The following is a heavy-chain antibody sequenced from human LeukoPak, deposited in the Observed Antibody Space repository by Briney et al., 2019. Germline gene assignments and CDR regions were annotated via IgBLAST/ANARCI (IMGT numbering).Heavy chain of an antibody. CDR3: ARGSPGIAAAGSLDY. V-gene: IGHV4-34*01. CDR1: GGSFSGYY. CDR2: INHSGST. J-gene: IGHJ4*02. D-gene: IGHD6-13*01. Sequence: SETLSLTCAVYGGSFSGYYWSGIRQPPGKGLEWIGEINHSGSTKYNPSLKSRVPISVDTSKNQFSLKLSSVTAADTAVYYCARGSPGIAAAGSLDYWGQGTLVTVSS.